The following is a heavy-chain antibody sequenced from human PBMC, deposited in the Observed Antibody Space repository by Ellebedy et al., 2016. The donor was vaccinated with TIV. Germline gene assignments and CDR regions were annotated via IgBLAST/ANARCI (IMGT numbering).Heavy chain of an antibody. CDR3: ARGGSSGSSDY. V-gene: IGHV3-30*03. J-gene: IGHJ4*02. D-gene: IGHD3-10*01. CDR1: GFTFRSHG. Sequence: GESLKISXVASGFTFRSHGIYWVRQAPGKGLEWVAVISSDGSNKYYADSVKGRFTISRDNSKNTLYLQMNSLRTDDMAVYYCARGGSSGSSDYWGQGTLVTASS. CDR2: ISSDGSNK.